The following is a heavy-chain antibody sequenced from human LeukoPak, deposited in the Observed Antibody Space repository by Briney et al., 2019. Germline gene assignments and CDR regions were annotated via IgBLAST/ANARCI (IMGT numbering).Heavy chain of an antibody. J-gene: IGHJ5*02. D-gene: IGHD2-2*01. Sequence: PSETLSLTCTVSGGSISSSSYYWGWIRQPPGKGLEWIGSIYYSGSTYYNPSLKSRVTISVDTSKNQFSLKLSSVTAADTAVYYCARALSPPLGYCSSTSCYADWFDPWGQGTLVTVSS. V-gene: IGHV4-39*07. CDR3: ARALSPPLGYCSSTSCYADWFDP. CDR1: GGSISSSSYY. CDR2: IYYSGST.